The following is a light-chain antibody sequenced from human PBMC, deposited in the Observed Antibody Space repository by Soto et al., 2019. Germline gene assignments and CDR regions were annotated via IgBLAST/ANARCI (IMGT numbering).Light chain of an antibody. CDR2: DAS. Sequence: DIQMTQSPSSLSASVGDRVTITCQASHDITSYLNWYQHKPGKAPKLLIYDASILEAGVPSRFSGSGCRTHITFPNSSLQPEDVATYYCQKCDYLPIFGPGTTVDNK. V-gene: IGKV1-33*01. J-gene: IGKJ3*01. CDR3: QKCDYLPI. CDR1: HDITSY.